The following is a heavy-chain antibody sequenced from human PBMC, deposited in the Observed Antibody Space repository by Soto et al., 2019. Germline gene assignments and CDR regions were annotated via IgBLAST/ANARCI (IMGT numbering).Heavy chain of an antibody. CDR2: ISISKGKT. CDR3: ARKGYIGNFGLDV. CDR1: GYTFINYD. Sequence: ASVKVSCKASGYTFINYDVAWVRRAPGQGPQWMGWISISKGKTYYEQSLQGRVTMTTDTVTTTAYMEVRSLRSDDTAVYYCARKGYIGNFGLDVWGQGTTVTVSS. V-gene: IGHV1-18*01. D-gene: IGHD5-12*01. J-gene: IGHJ6*02.